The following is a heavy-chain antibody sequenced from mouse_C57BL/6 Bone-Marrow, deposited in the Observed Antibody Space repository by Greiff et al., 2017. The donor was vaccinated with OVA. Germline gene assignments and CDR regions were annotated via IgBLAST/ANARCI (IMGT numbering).Heavy chain of an antibody. D-gene: IGHD4-1*01. V-gene: IGHV5-15*01. Sequence: EVMLVESGGGLVQPGGSLKLSCAASGFTFSDYGMAWVRQAPRKGPEWVAFISNLAYSIYYADTVTGRFTISRENAKNTLYLEMSSLRSEDTAMYYCARLNWDPHYYAMDYWGQGTSVTVSS. CDR1: GFTFSDYG. J-gene: IGHJ4*01. CDR2: ISNLAYSI. CDR3: ARLNWDPHYYAMDY.